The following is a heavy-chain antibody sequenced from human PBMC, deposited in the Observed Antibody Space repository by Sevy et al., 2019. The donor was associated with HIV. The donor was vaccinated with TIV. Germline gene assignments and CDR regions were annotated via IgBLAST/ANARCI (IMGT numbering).Heavy chain of an antibody. Sequence: GGSLRLSCAASGFTLSSVGIHWVRLTPGTGLEWLAFIGHDGNKYLYGASVKVRITTSRDNSKNTVSLQMNSLRVEDTAIYYCAKDYCIGNDCFLGWFDPRGQGTVVTVSS. CDR3: AKDYCIGNDCFLGWFDP. CDR1: GFTLSSVG. V-gene: IGHV3-30*02. J-gene: IGHJ5*02. CDR2: IGHDGNKY. D-gene: IGHD2-15*01.